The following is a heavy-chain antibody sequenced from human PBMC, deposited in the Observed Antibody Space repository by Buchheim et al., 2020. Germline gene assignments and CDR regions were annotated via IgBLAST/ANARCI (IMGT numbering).Heavy chain of an antibody. CDR3: AKDGLGYCSSTSCYGADWFDP. J-gene: IGHJ5*02. CDR1: GFTFSSYG. D-gene: IGHD2-2*01. Sequence: QVQLVESGGDVVQPGRSLRLSCAASGFTFSSYGMHWVRQAPGKGLEWVAVISYDGSNKYYADSVKGRFTISRDNSKNTLYLQMNSLRAEDTAVYYCAKDGLGYCSSTSCYGADWFDPWGQGTL. V-gene: IGHV3-30*18. CDR2: ISYDGSNK.